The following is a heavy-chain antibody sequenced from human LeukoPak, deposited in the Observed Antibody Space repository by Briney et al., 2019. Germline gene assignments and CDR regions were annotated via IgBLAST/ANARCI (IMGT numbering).Heavy chain of an antibody. Sequence: SETLSLTCTVSGGSISSYYWSWIRQPPGKGLEWIGYIYYSGSTNYNPSLKSRVTISVDTSKNQFSLKLSSVTAADTAVYYCAKDTTGGYDEYYYYYLDVWGKGTTVTVSS. CDR3: AKDTTGGYDEYYYYYLDV. CDR1: GGSISSYY. J-gene: IGHJ6*03. V-gene: IGHV4-59*01. D-gene: IGHD5-12*01. CDR2: IYYSGST.